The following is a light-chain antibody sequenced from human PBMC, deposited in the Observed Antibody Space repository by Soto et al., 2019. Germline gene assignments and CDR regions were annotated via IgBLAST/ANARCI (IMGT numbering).Light chain of an antibody. Sequence: DLHITQSPSSLAAFVGDRVTITCRTSQTVSTYLSWCQQKPGEAPKLLIYAASTLQSGVPSRFSGSGSGTEFTLTITSLQPEDFATYFCQQSYSSPVTFGQGTKLE. V-gene: IGKV1-39*01. CDR1: QTVSTY. J-gene: IGKJ2*01. CDR3: QQSYSSPVT. CDR2: AAS.